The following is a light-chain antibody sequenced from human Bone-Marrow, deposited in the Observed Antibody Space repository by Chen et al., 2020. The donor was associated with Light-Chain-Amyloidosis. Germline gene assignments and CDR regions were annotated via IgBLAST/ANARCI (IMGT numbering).Light chain of an antibody. J-gene: IGLJ2*01. V-gene: IGLV3-25*03. CDR3: QSADSSGTYEVI. CDR2: RDT. CDR1: DLPTEY. Sequence: SYEPTQPPSGSVSPGQTARITCSGDDLPTEYAYWYQQKPGQAPVLVRHRDTERPSGISERFSGSSSGTTATLTISGVQAEDEADYHCQSADSSGTYEVIFGGGTKLTVL.